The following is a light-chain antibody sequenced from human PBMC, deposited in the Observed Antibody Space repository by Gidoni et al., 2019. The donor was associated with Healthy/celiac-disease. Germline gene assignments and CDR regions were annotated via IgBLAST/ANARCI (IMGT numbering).Light chain of an antibody. J-gene: IGLJ2*01. V-gene: IGLV1-40*01. CDR2: GNS. CDR3: QSYDSSLICVV. Sequence: QSVLTQPPSVSGAPGQRVTISCTGSSSNIGAGYDVHWYQPLPGTAPKLLIYGNSNRPSVVPDRFSGSKSGTSASLAITWLQADVEADYYCQSYDSSLICVVFGGGTKLTVL. CDR1: SSNIGAGYD.